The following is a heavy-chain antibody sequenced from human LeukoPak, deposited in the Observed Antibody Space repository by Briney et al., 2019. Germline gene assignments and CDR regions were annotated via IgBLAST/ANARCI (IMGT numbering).Heavy chain of an antibody. CDR1: GASINSNSYY. CDR3: ARDTAPGGTDRFDP. V-gene: IGHV4-39*07. J-gene: IGHJ5*02. D-gene: IGHD1-14*01. Sequence: SETLSLTCSVSGASINSNSYYWGWIRQPPGMALEWIASIFYSGSTFYNPSLKSRVTISLDTSKNQFSLKLSSVTAADTAVYYCARDTAPGGTDRFDPRGQGTLVTVSS. CDR2: IFYSGST.